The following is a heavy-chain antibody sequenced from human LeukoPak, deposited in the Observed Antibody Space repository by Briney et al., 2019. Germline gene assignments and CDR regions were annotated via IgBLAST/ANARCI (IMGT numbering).Heavy chain of an antibody. CDR2: IYHSGST. CDR3: ARRDGIAELDY. CDR1: GYSISSGYY. V-gene: IGHV4-38-2*01. D-gene: IGHD5-24*01. Sequence: SETLSLTCALSGYSISSGYYRGWIRQPPGKGLEWIGSIYHSGSTYYNPSLKSRVTISVDTSKNQFSLKLSSVTAADTAVYYCARRDGIAELDYWGQGTLVTVS. J-gene: IGHJ4*02.